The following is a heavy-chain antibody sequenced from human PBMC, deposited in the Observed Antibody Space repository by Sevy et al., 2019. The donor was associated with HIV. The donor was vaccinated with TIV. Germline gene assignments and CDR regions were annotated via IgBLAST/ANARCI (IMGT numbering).Heavy chain of an antibody. J-gene: IGHJ4*02. D-gene: IGHD2-15*01. CDR3: ARVRAGYCSGGSGYYGYFFDY. Sequence: GGSLRLSCAASGFTFSNYYMTWVRQAPGKGLEWVSYISDSSDTISYADSVKGRFTISRDNAKNALYLQMSSLRGEDTAMYYCARVRAGYCSGGSGYYGYFFDYWGQGTLVTVSS. CDR1: GFTFSNYY. CDR2: ISDSSDTI. V-gene: IGHV3-48*01.